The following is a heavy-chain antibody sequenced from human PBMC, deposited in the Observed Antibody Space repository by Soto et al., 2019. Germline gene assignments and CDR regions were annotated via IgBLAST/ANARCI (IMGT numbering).Heavy chain of an antibody. V-gene: IGHV1-8*01. CDR1: GYTFTSYD. D-gene: IGHD1-1*01. CDR3: TRGLHYDTTGPNFAD. J-gene: IGHJ4*02. Sequence: ASVKVSCKASGYTFTSYDINWVRQATGQGLEWMGWMNPNSGNTGYAQKFQDSVTMTWDTSVTTAYLELSRLRSDDTGVYYCTRGLHYDTTGPNFADWGQGTLVTVSS. CDR2: MNPNSGNT.